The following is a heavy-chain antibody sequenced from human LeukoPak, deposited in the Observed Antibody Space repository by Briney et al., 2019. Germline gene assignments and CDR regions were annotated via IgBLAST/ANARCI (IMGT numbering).Heavy chain of an antibody. CDR2: IIGSGGST. D-gene: IGHD3-10*01. J-gene: IGHJ4*02. CDR1: GFTFSSYA. Sequence: GGSLRLSCAPSGFTFSSYAMSCVRHAPGKGLEWVSAIIGSGGSTYYADSVKGRFTISRDKSKNTLYLQMNSLRAEDTAVYYCAKATQGYYGSGSYPTTTKFDYWGQGTLVTVSS. V-gene: IGHV3-23*01. CDR3: AKATQGYYGSGSYPTTTKFDY.